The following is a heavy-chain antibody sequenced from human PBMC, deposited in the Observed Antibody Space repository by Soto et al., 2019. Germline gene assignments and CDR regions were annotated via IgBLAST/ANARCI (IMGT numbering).Heavy chain of an antibody. CDR3: TRRLYAFDI. D-gene: IGHD6-25*01. CDR1: GYTFTSYD. J-gene: IGHJ3*02. V-gene: IGHV1-8*01. Sequence: QVQLVQSGAEVKKPGASVKVSCKASGYTFTSYDINWVRQATGQGLEWMGWMNPNSGNTGSAQKCQGRVTMTRNTTISTDDIELTSMRSEDTGVYYWTRRLYAFDIWGQGTMVTGSS. CDR2: MNPNSGNT.